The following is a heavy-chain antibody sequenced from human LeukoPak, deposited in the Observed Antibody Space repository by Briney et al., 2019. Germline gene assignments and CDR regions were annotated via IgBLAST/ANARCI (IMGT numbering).Heavy chain of an antibody. J-gene: IGHJ4*02. CDR3: ARAGPDFWSGYGSFDY. Sequence: ASVKVSCKASGYTFTSYYMHWVRQAPGQGLEWMGIINPSGGSTSYAQKFQGRVTMTRDTSTSTVYMELSSLRSEDTAVYYCARAGPDFWSGYGSFDYWGQGTLVTVSS. D-gene: IGHD3-3*01. V-gene: IGHV1-46*01. CDR2: INPSGGST. CDR1: GYTFTSYY.